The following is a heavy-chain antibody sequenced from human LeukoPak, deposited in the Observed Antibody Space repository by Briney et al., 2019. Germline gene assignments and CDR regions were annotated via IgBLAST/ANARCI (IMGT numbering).Heavy chain of an antibody. D-gene: IGHD6-13*01. J-gene: IGHJ4*02. V-gene: IGHV7-4-1*02. CDR1: GGTFTNYG. CDR2: INTNTGNP. CDR3: ARDRYSSSWYSDY. Sequence: ASVKVSCKASGGTFTNYGMHWVRQAPGQGLEWMGWINTNTGNPTYAQGFTGRFVFSLDTSVSTAYLQISSLKAEDTAVYYCARDRYSSSWYSDYWGQGTLVTVSS.